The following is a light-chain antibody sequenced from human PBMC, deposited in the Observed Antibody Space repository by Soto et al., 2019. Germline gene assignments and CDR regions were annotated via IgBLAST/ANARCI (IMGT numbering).Light chain of an antibody. CDR1: SSDFGGYNY. V-gene: IGLV2-14*03. CDR2: DVI. Sequence: QSALTQPASVSGSPGQSITISCTGTSSDFGGYNYVSWYQHHPGKAPKVLIYDVINRPSGVSIRFSGSKSGNTASLTISGLQAEDEAIYYCSSHTTSSTRVFGGGTKLTVL. CDR3: SSHTTSSTRV. J-gene: IGLJ3*02.